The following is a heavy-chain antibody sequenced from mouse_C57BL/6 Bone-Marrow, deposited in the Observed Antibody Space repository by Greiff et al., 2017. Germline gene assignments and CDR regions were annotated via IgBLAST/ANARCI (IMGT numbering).Heavy chain of an antibody. CDR3: ARRDYGIDYAMDY. Sequence: EVQLQESGPGLVKPSQSLSLTCSVTGYSITSGYYWNWIRQFPGNKLEWMGCISYDGSNNYNPSLKNRISITRDTSKNQFFLKLNSVTTEDTATYYCARRDYGIDYAMDYWGQGTSVTVSS. CDR1: GYSITSGYY. CDR2: ISYDGSN. V-gene: IGHV3-6*01. D-gene: IGHD2-1*01. J-gene: IGHJ4*01.